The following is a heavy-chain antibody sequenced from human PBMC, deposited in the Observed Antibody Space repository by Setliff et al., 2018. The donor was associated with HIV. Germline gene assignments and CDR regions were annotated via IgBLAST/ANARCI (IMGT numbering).Heavy chain of an antibody. J-gene: IGHJ4*02. V-gene: IGHV4-34*01. CDR3: ARESIAVAGLGFDY. CDR1: GGSFSDNY. Sequence: SETLSLTCAVYGGSFSDNYWSWIRQSPGKGLEWIASIYFSGTPYYNPSLKSRVTISVDTSKNQFSLKLSSVTAADTAVYYCARESIAVAGLGFDYWGQGTLVTVSS. CDR2: IYFSGTP. D-gene: IGHD6-19*01.